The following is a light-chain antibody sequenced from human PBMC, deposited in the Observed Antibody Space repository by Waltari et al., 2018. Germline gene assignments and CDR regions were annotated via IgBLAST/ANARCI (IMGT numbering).Light chain of an antibody. V-gene: IGLV2-14*01. CDR2: DVS. Sequence: QSALTQPASVSGSPGQSITISCTGTSSDIGHYNYVPWYQQHPGKAPKIMIYDVSNRPSGVSNRFSGSKSGNTASLTISGLQAEDEADYYCSSYTASTTLIFGGGTKLTVL. CDR3: SSYTASTTLI. CDR1: SSDIGHYNY. J-gene: IGLJ2*01.